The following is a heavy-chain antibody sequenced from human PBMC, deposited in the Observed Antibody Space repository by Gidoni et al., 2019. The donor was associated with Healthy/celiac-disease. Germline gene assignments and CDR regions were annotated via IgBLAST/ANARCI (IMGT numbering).Heavy chain of an antibody. V-gene: IGHV4-34*01. D-gene: IGHD2-15*01. CDR1: GGSLSGYY. CDR3: ARGRFRWPHDY. J-gene: IGHJ4*02. CDR2: ITNIEST. Sequence: VQLPQWGAGLLTPSETLSHTCAVYGGSLSGYYWSWIRQPPGKGLEWMREITNIESTNYNPSLKSRVTISVDTSKNQFSLKLNSVTAADTAVYYCARGRFRWPHDYWGQGTLVTVSS.